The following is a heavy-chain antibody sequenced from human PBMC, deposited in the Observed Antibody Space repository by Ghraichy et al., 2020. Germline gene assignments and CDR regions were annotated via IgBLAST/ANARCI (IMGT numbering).Heavy chain of an antibody. CDR2: INYSGST. Sequence: SETLSLTCAVYGGSFSGYYWSWIRQPPGKGLEWIGEINYSGSTNYNPSLKSRVTISVDTSKNQFSLKLSSVTAADTAVYYCARAFRYSSGWYLWYSGQRTLVVVSS. CDR1: GGSFSGYY. V-gene: IGHV4-34*01. J-gene: IGHJ4*02. D-gene: IGHD6-19*01. CDR3: ARAFRYSSGWYLWY.